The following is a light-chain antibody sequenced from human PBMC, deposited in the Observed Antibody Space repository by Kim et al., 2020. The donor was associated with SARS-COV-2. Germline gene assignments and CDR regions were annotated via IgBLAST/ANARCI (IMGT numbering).Light chain of an antibody. V-gene: IGLV1-44*01. CDR2: DTN. Sequence: QSVVTQPPSASGTPGQRVTITCLGSSSNIGKTTVNWYQQVPGKAPKLLIYDTNKRPSDVPDRFSASKSGTLASLAITGLQSEDEADYYCAVWDDTLDGHRVFGGGTKLTVL. J-gene: IGLJ3*02. CDR3: AVWDDTLDGHRV. CDR1: SSNIGKTT.